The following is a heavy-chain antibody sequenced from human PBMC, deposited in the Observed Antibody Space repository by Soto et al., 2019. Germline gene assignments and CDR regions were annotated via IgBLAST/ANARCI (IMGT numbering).Heavy chain of an antibody. Sequence: GESLKISCKTSGYSFISYWVAWVRQLPGKGLEWMGTFYPGDSTSTYSPSFQGQVTISVDKSISTAYLQWSSLKASDTAMYYCARQAPREISRALDYWGQGTLVTVSS. CDR3: ARQAPREISRALDY. V-gene: IGHV5-51*01. D-gene: IGHD3-3*02. CDR2: FYPGDSTS. J-gene: IGHJ4*02. CDR1: GYSFISYW.